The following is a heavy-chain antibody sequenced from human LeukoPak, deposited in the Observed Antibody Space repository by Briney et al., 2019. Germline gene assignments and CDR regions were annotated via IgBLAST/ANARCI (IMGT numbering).Heavy chain of an antibody. J-gene: IGHJ5*02. D-gene: IGHD3-10*01. V-gene: IGHV4-34*01. CDR3: ARGAMVRGLGRNWFDP. Sequence: SETLSLTCGVYGGSFSGYYWSWIRQPPGKGLESIGEINHSGSTNYNPSLKSRVTISVDTSKNQFSLKLSSVTAADTAVYYCARGAMVRGLGRNWFDPWGQGTLVTVSS. CDR2: INHSGST. CDR1: GGSFSGYY.